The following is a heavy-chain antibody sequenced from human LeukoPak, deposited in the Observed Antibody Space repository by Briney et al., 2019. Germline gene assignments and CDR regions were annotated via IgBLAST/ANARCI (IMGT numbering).Heavy chain of an antibody. J-gene: IGHJ4*02. CDR2: ISSGSSYI. Sequence: GGSLRLSCAASGFTFSSYSMDWVRQAPGKGLEWVSTISSGSSYIYYADSAKGRFTISRDNAKNSLYLQMNSLRAEDTAVYYCARDLGSIVVAGTGDYWGQGTLVTVSS. D-gene: IGHD6-19*01. CDR3: ARDLGSIVVAGTGDY. V-gene: IGHV3-21*01. CDR1: GFTFSSYS.